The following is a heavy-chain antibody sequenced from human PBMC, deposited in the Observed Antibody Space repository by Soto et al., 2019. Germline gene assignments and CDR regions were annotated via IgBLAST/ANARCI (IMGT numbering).Heavy chain of an antibody. Sequence: SLRLSCAASGFTFSSYAMHWVRQAPGKGLEWVAVISYDGSNKYYADSVKGRFTISRDNSKNTLYLQMNSLRAEDTAVYYCARDTGMRYDYVWGSYRYGDCFDYWGQGTLVTVSS. D-gene: IGHD3-16*02. CDR2: ISYDGSNK. CDR3: ARDTGMRYDYVWGSYRYGDCFDY. CDR1: GFTFSSYA. J-gene: IGHJ4*02. V-gene: IGHV3-30-3*01.